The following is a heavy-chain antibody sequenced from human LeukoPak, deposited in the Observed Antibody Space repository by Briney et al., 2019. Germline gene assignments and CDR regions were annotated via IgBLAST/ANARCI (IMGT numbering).Heavy chain of an antibody. D-gene: IGHD5-12*01. CDR3: ARRIIVATIDY. CDR2: IYYSGST. CDR1: GGSISSSNYY. V-gene: IGHV4-39*01. J-gene: IGHJ4*02. Sequence: PSETLSLTCNVFGGSISSSNYYWAWIRQPPGKGLEWIGSIYYSGSTYINTSLRSRVTISADTPKNQFSLKLSSVTAADTAVYYCARRIIVATIDYWGQGILVTVSS.